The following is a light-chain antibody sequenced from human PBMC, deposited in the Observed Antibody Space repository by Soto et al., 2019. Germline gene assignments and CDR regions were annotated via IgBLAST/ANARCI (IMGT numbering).Light chain of an antibody. V-gene: IGKV3D-15*01. J-gene: IGKJ1*01. Sequence: IVLTQSPGTLSLSPGERATLSCRASQSVRSSLAWYHHKPGEGPRLLVSDASIRAAGIPDRFSGSGSGTDFTLTISRLEPEDFAVYYCQQYNKWPRTFGQGTKVDIK. CDR3: QQYNKWPRT. CDR2: DAS. CDR1: QSVRSS.